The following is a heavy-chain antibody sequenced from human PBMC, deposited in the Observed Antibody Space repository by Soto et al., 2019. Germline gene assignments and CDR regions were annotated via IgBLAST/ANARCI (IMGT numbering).Heavy chain of an antibody. CDR2: ISASNGNR. CDR1: GYDFSSYG. Sequence: QVQLVQSGAEVKKPGASVKVSCKASGYDFSSYGISWVRQAPGQGLEWMGWISASNGNRDYAQQFQGRVTRTSDTSRTTAYMELRSLRSDDTALYYCVRDPQRNDYWGQGTLVNVSS. D-gene: IGHD2-2*01. CDR3: VRDPQRNDY. J-gene: IGHJ4*02. V-gene: IGHV1-18*04.